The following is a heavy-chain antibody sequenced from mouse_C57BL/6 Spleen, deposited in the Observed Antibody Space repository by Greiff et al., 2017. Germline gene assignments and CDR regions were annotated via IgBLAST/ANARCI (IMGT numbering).Heavy chain of an antibody. D-gene: IGHD4-1*01. V-gene: IGHV1-64*01. Sequence: VQLQQPGAELVKPGASVKLSCKASGYTFTSYWMHWVKQRPGQGLEWIGMIHPNSGSTNYNEKFKSKATLTVDKSSSTAYMQLSSLTSEDSAVYYCTPLNWDGGFAYWGQGTLVTVSA. CDR1: GYTFTSYW. CDR2: IHPNSGST. J-gene: IGHJ3*01. CDR3: TPLNWDGGFAY.